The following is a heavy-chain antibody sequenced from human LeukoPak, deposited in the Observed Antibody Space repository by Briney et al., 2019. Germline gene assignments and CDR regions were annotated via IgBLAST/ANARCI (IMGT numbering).Heavy chain of an antibody. CDR1: GGSFSGYY. Sequence: SETLSLTCAVYGGSFSGYYWSWIRQPPGKGLEWIGEINHSGSTNYNPSLKSRVTISVDTSKNQFSLKLSSVTAADTAVYYCAREDDFFDYWGQGTLVTVSS. V-gene: IGHV4-34*01. J-gene: IGHJ4*02. D-gene: IGHD3/OR15-3a*01. CDR3: AREDDFFDY. CDR2: INHSGST.